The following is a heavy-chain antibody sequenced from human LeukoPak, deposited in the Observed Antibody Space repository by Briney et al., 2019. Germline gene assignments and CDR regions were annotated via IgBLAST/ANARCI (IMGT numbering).Heavy chain of an antibody. CDR2: IYTSGST. J-gene: IGHJ4*02. CDR3: ARLRGAYFWSGYCFDY. CDR1: GGSITSGSFY. V-gene: IGHV4-61*02. D-gene: IGHD3-3*01. Sequence: SQTLSLTCTVSGGSITSGSFYWSWIRQPAGKGLEWIGRIYTSGSTNYNPSLKSRVTISVDTSKNQFSLKLSSVTAADTAVYYCARLRGAYFWSGYCFDYWGQGTLVTVSS.